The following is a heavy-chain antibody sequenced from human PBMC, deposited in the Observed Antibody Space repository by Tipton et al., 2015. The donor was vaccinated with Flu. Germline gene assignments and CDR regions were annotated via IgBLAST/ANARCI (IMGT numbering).Heavy chain of an antibody. D-gene: IGHD6-13*01. CDR2: NYYSGST. J-gene: IGHJ6*01. CDR1: GGSISSYY. Sequence: TLSLTCTVSGGSISSYYWSWIRQPPGKGLEWIGYNYYSGSTNYNPSLKSRVTISVDTSKNQFSLKLSSVTAADTAVYYCARDSAAHYGMDVWGKGPRSPSPQ. CDR3: ARDSAAHYGMDV. V-gene: IGHV4-59*08.